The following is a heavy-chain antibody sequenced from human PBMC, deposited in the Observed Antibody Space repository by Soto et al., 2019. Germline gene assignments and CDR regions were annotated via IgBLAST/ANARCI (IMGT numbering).Heavy chain of an antibody. J-gene: IGHJ6*02. CDR3: ARVPHYDFWSGRFNYYYYGMDV. Sequence: PGGYLRLSCAASGFTFSSYSMNWVRQAPGKGLEWVSSISSSSSYIYYADSVKGRFTISRDNAKNSLYLQMNSLRAEDTAAYYCARVPHYDFWSGRFNYYYYGMDVWGQGTTVTVSS. CDR2: ISSSSSYI. D-gene: IGHD3-3*01. CDR1: GFTFSSYS. V-gene: IGHV3-21*01.